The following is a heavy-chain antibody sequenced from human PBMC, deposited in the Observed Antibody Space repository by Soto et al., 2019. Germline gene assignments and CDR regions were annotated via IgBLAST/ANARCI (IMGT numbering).Heavy chain of an antibody. V-gene: IGHV3-30*18. Sequence: QVQLVESGGGVVQPGRSLRLSCAASGFTFSSYGMHWVRQAPGKGLEWVAVISYDGSNKYYADSVKGRFTISRDNSKNTLYLQMNSLRAEDTAVYYCANLGKQHDYWGQGTLVTVSS. CDR1: GFTFSSYG. CDR2: ISYDGSNK. CDR3: ANLGKQHDY. D-gene: IGHD3-16*01. J-gene: IGHJ4*02.